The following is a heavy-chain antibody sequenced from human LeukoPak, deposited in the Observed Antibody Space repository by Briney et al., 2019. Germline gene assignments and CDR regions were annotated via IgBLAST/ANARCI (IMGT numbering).Heavy chain of an antibody. CDR3: AREDCSGGSCHFDY. CDR2: ISSSGSTI. V-gene: IGHV3-48*03. D-gene: IGHD2-15*01. Sequence: GGSLRLSCAASGFTFSSYEMNWVRQAPGKGLEWVSYISSSGSTIYYADSVKGRFTISRDNAKNSLYLQMNSLRAEEPAVYYCAREDCSGGSCHFDYWGQGTLVTVSS. CDR1: GFTFSSYE. J-gene: IGHJ4*02.